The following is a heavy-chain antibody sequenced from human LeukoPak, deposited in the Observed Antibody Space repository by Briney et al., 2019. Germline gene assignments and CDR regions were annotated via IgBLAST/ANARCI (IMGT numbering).Heavy chain of an antibody. CDR1: GGSISSHY. CDR3: ARVSPDFGGYFDY. CDR2: IYYSRST. Sequence: SETLSLTCTVSGGSISSHYWSWIRQPPGKGLEWIGYIYYSRSTNYNPSLKSRVTISVDTSKNQFSLKLSSVTAADTAVYYCARVSPDFGGYFDYWGQGIMVSVSS. J-gene: IGHJ4*02. V-gene: IGHV4-59*11. D-gene: IGHD3-10*01.